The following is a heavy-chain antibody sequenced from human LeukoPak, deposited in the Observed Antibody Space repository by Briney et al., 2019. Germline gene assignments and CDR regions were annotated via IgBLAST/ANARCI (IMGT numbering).Heavy chain of an antibody. CDR1: GFTFSNYA. V-gene: IGHV3-30*04. J-gene: IGHJ6*03. CDR3: ARSLATSHYYMDV. Sequence: GGSLRLSCAASGFTFSNYAMHWVRQAPGKGLEWVAVISYDGSNKFYADSVKGRFTISRDNSKNTLHLQMNSLRAEDTAVYYCARSLATSHYYMDVWGKGTTVTVSS. D-gene: IGHD5-12*01. CDR2: ISYDGSNK.